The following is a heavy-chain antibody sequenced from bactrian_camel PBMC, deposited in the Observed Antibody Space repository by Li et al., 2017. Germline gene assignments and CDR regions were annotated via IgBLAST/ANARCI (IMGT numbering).Heavy chain of an antibody. Sequence: HVQLVESGGGSVQAGGSLRLSCTGSGFIFDDADMGWYRQAPGNECEMVSTISSDGRTYYADSVKGRFTTSRDNAKKTVNLQMDSLRPEDSAMYYCAADYRRGWSCSVGRREFNNWGQGTQVTVS. V-gene: IGHV3S63*01. CDR3: AADYRRGWSCSVGRREFNN. CDR1: GFIFDDAD. D-gene: IGHD1*01. J-gene: IGHJ4*01. CDR2: TISSDGRT.